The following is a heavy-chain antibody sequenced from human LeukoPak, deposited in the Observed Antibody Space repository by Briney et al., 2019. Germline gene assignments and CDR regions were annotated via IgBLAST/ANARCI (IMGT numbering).Heavy chain of an antibody. V-gene: IGHV5-51*01. J-gene: IGHJ5*02. Sequence: GESLKISCKGSGYSFTSYWIGWVRQLPGKGLEWMGIIYPGDSDTRYSPSCQGQVTISADKSISTAYLQWSSLKASDTAMYYCARRPKGHYDILTGYRQYNWFDHWGQGTLVTVSS. D-gene: IGHD3-9*01. CDR1: GYSFTSYW. CDR3: ARRPKGHYDILTGYRQYNWFDH. CDR2: IYPGDSDT.